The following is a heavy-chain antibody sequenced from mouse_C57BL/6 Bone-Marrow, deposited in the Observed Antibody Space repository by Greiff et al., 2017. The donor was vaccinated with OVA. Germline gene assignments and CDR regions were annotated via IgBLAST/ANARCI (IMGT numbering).Heavy chain of an antibody. Sequence: VQLQQSGAELVRPGASVKLSCTASGFNIKDDYMHWVKQRPEQGLEWIGWIDPENGDTEYASKFQGKATITADTSSNTAYLQLSSLTSEDTAVYYCTQTTVLDYWGQGTTLTVSS. J-gene: IGHJ2*01. CDR2: IDPENGDT. D-gene: IGHD1-1*01. CDR3: TQTTVLDY. V-gene: IGHV14-4*01. CDR1: GFNIKDDY.